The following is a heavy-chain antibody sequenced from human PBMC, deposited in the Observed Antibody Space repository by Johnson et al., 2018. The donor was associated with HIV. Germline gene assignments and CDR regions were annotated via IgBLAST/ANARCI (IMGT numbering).Heavy chain of an antibody. CDR3: ATGDFDWLGDAFDI. V-gene: IGHV3-33*01. D-gene: IGHD3-9*01. J-gene: IGHJ3*02. Sequence: QVQLVESGGGVVQPGRSLRLSCAASGFTFSSYGMHWVRQAPGKGLEWVAVIWYDGSNKYYADSVKGRFTISRDNSKNTLYLQMNSLRAEDTAVYYCATGDFDWLGDAFDIWGQGTMVTVSS. CDR2: IWYDGSNK. CDR1: GFTFSSYG.